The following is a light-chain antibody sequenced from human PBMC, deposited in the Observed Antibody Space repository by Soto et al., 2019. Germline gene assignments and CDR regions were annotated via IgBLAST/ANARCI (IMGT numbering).Light chain of an antibody. J-gene: IGKJ2*01. CDR1: QSVSTY. CDR2: DAS. V-gene: IGKV3-11*01. CDR3: QQRSDWLYI. Sequence: EIVLTQSPATLSLSPGERATLSCRASQSVSTYVAWYQQKPGQAPSLLIYDASKRAAGVPARFSGSGSGTDFTLTISSLEPEDFAVYYCQQRSDWLYIFAQATKLAIK.